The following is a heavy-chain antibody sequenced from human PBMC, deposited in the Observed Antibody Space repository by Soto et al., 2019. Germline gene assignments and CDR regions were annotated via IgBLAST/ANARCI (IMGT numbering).Heavy chain of an antibody. V-gene: IGHV1-3*01. Sequence: ASVKVSCKASGYTFTSYAMHWVRQAPGQRLEWMGWINAGNGNTKYSQKFQGRVTITRDTSASTAYMELSSLRSEDTAVYYCARDHEAYSSSWYVWFDPWGQGTLVTVSS. CDR2: INAGNGNT. J-gene: IGHJ5*02. CDR1: GYTFTSYA. D-gene: IGHD6-13*01. CDR3: ARDHEAYSSSWYVWFDP.